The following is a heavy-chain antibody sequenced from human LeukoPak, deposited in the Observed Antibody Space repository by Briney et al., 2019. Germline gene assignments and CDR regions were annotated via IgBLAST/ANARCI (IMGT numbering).Heavy chain of an antibody. Sequence: GRSLRLSCAASGFTVSSNYMSWVRPAPGKGLEWVSVIYTGGSTYYADSVKDRFTISRDNSKNTLYLQMTSLRAEDTAVYYCARVKAVAGVDYWGQGTLVSVSS. CDR2: IYTGGST. J-gene: IGHJ4*02. V-gene: IGHV3-53*01. CDR3: ARVKAVAGVDY. CDR1: GFTVSSNY. D-gene: IGHD6-19*01.